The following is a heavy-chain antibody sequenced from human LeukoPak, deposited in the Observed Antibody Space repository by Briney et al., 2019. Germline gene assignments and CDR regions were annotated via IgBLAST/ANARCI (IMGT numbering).Heavy chain of an antibody. V-gene: IGHV3-30*18. CDR2: ISYDGTHK. CDR1: GFTFSSYG. D-gene: IGHD3-10*01. J-gene: IGHJ4*02. Sequence: PGGSLRLSCAASGFTFSSYGMHWVRQAPGKGLEWVAVISYDGTHKHFGDYVKGRFNISRDNSKNTVDLKMINLRPEDTAVYYCAKSRRGEAGCDSWGQGTLVSVSS. CDR3: AKSRRGEAGCDS.